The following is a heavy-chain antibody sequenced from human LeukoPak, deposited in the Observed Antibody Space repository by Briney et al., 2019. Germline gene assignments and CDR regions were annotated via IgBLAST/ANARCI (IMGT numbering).Heavy chain of an antibody. CDR3: ARSVVTLYWYFDL. Sequence: PSETLSLTCTVSGGSISGYYYNWIRQPPGKGLEWIGYIYYSGSTNYNPSLKSRVTISLDTSKHQFSLKLSSVTTADTAVYYCARSVVTLYWYFDLSGRGTLVTVSS. J-gene: IGHJ2*01. D-gene: IGHD4-23*01. V-gene: IGHV4-59*01. CDR1: GGSISGYY. CDR2: IYYSGST.